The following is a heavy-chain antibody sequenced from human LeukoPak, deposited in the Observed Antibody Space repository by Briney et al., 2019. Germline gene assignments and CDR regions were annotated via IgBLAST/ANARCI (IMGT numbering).Heavy chain of an antibody. CDR3: ARDSVGDIVVVPAWFDP. Sequence: GGSLRLSCAASGFTFSDYYMSWIRQAPGKGLEWVSYISSSGSTIYYADSVKGRFTISRDNAKNSLYLQMNSLRAEDTAVYYCARDSVGDIVVVPAWFDPWGQGTLVTVSS. D-gene: IGHD2-2*01. CDR1: GFTFSDYY. J-gene: IGHJ5*02. CDR2: ISSSGSTI. V-gene: IGHV3-11*01.